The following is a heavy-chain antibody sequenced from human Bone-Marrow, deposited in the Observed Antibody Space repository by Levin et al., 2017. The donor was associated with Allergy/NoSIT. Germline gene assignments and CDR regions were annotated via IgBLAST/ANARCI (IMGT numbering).Heavy chain of an antibody. Sequence: SCAASGFTFSSYAMSWVRQAPGKGLEWVSAISGSGGSTYYADSVKGRFTISRDNSKNTLYLQMNSLRAEDTAVYYCAKGSRCTIFGGTTPFDYWGQGTLVTVSS. D-gene: IGHD3-3*01. CDR1: GFTFSSYA. CDR3: AKGSRCTIFGGTTPFDY. J-gene: IGHJ4*02. V-gene: IGHV3-23*01. CDR2: ISGSGGST.